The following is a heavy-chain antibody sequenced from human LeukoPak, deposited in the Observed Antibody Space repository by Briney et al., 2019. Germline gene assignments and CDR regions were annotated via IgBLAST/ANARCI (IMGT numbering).Heavy chain of an antibody. D-gene: IGHD3-9*01. V-gene: IGHV1-69*01. CDR3: ARDYYDILTGYYNVGYFDY. CDR1: GGTFSSYA. Sequence: ASVKVSCKASGGTFSSYAISWVRQAPGQGLEWMGGIIPIFGTANYAQKFQGRVTITADESTSTAYVELSSLRSEDTAVYYCARDYYDILTGYYNVGYFDYWGQGTLVTVSS. J-gene: IGHJ4*02. CDR2: IIPIFGTA.